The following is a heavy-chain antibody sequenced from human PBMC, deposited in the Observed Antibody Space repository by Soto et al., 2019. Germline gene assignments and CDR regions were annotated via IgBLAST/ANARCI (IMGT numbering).Heavy chain of an antibody. Sequence: ESGGGVVQPGRSLRLSCAASGFTFSSYSMHWVRQAPGKGLEWVAVIWYDGSNKYYADSVKGRFTISRDNSKNTLYLQMNSLRAEDPAVYYCTRERGDYSTYGYWGQGTLVTVSS. V-gene: IGHV3-33*01. CDR3: TRERGDYSTYGY. D-gene: IGHD4-4*01. CDR1: GFTFSSYS. J-gene: IGHJ4*02. CDR2: IWYDGSNK.